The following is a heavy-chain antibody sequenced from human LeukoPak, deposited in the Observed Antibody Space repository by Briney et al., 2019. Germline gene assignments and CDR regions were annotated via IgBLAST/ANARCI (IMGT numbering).Heavy chain of an antibody. D-gene: IGHD2-15*01. J-gene: IGHJ6*02. CDR2: ISSSSSYI. V-gene: IGHV3-21*01. Sequence: PGGSLRLSCVASGFTFTSDAMNWVRQAPGKGLEWVSSISSSSSYIYYADSVKGRFTISRDNAKNSLYLQMNSLRAEDTAVYYCAREYRPVAAPYGMDVWGQGTTVTVSS. CDR1: GFTFTSDA. CDR3: AREYRPVAAPYGMDV.